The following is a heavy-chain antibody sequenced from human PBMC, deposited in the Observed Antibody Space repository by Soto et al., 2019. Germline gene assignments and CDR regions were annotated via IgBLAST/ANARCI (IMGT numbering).Heavy chain of an antibody. Sequence: LSLTCTVSGGSISSYYWSWIRQPPGKGLEWIGYIYYSGSTNYNPSLKSRVTISVDTSKNQFSLKLSSVTAADTAVYYCARELSGSYDYWGQGTLVTVSS. D-gene: IGHD1-26*01. CDR1: GGSISSYY. CDR3: ARELSGSYDY. CDR2: IYYSGST. V-gene: IGHV4-59*01. J-gene: IGHJ4*02.